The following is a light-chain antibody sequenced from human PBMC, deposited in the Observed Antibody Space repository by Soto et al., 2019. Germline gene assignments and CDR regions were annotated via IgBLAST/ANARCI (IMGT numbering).Light chain of an antibody. CDR3: QSYDSRLSGWV. V-gene: IGLV1-40*01. CDR2: GNS. CDR1: SSNIGAGYV. Sequence: QSALTQPPSVSGAPGQRVTISCTGSSSNIGAGYVVHWYQQLPGTAPKLLIYGNSNRPSGVPDRFSGSKSGTSASLAITGLQAEDEADYYCQSYDSRLSGWVFGGGTKVTVL. J-gene: IGLJ3*02.